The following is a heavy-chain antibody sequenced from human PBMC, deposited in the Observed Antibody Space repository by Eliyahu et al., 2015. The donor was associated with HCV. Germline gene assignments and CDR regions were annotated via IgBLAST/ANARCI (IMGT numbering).Heavy chain of an antibody. CDR3: VALVSF. J-gene: IGHJ3*01. D-gene: IGHD6-6*01. V-gene: IGHV3-15*01. CDR2: IKSEADGGTT. CDR1: XINFKNAW. Sequence: QLVESGGGLVXPGXSIRLXXIASXINFKNAWMXWVRQAPGKGLEWLGRIKSEADGGTTDYAAPAKGRFIISRDDSKNMVYLQMNSLKIEDTAVYFCVALVSFWGQGTMVFVSS.